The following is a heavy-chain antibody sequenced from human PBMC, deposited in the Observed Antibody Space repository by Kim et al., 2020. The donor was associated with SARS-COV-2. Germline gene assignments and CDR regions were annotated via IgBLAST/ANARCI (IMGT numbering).Heavy chain of an antibody. V-gene: IGHV4-39*01. D-gene: IGHD3-16*01. J-gene: IGHJ5*02. CDR3: ARQEVITFGRIVIKSRFDH. CDR1: GDSIRNNSFY. CDR2: ISNSGSP. Sequence: SETLSLTCNVSGDSIRNNSFYWGWIRQSPGKGLEWIGSISNSGSPYFNPSLKSRATISEDTSKNQFSLKLTSVTAADTAVYYCARQEVITFGRIVIKSRFDHWGQGTRVTVSS.